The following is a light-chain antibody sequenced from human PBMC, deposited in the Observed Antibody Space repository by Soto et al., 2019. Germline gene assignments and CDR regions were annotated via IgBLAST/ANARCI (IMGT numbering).Light chain of an antibody. CDR3: QQYENLPT. Sequence: DIQLTQSPSSLSASVGDRVTITCRASQTVSGYLHWYQQKPGTAPELLIHAASNLEAGVPSRFRGSGSGTDFTFTISRLQPEDIATYYCQQYENLPTFGQGTRLEIK. J-gene: IGKJ5*01. CDR1: QTVSGY. CDR2: AAS. V-gene: IGKV1-33*01.